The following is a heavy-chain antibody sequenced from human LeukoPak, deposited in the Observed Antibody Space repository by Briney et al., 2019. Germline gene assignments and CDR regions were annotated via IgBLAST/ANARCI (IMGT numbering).Heavy chain of an antibody. J-gene: IGHJ4*02. CDR2: IYYTGST. Sequence: PSETLSLTCTVSGGSISGYYWSWIRQPPGKGLEWIGSIYYTGSTNYNPSLKSRVTISIDTSKNQFSLKLSSVTAADTAVYYCAREVYDLLTTYSHYYFDYWGQRTLVTVSS. CDR3: AREVYDLLTTYSHYYFDY. V-gene: IGHV4-59*01. CDR1: GGSISGYY. D-gene: IGHD3-9*01.